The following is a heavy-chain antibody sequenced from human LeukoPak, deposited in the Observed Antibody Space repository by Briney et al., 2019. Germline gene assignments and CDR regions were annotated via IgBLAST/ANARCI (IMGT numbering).Heavy chain of an antibody. D-gene: IGHD2-21*01. CDR3: ARAQRNSTNYYFDY. CDR2: IWYDGSNK. J-gene: IGHJ4*02. V-gene: IGHV3-33*01. Sequence: GGSLRLSCAASGFTFSSYGMHWVRQAPGKGLEWVAVIWYDGSNKYYADSVKGRFTISRDNSKNTLYLQMTSLRAEDTAVYYCARAQRNSTNYYFDYWGQGTLVTVSS. CDR1: GFTFSSYG.